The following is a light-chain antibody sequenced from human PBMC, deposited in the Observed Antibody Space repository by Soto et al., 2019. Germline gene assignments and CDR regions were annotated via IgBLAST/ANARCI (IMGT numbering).Light chain of an antibody. Sequence: QSVLTQPPSASGTPGQRVTISCSGSSSNIGSNYVYWYQQLPGTAPKLLISRNNQRPSGVPDRFSGSKSGTSASLAISGLRSEDEADYYCAAWDDSLSGVVFGGGTKLTGL. CDR2: RNN. J-gene: IGLJ2*01. V-gene: IGLV1-47*01. CDR1: SSNIGSNY. CDR3: AAWDDSLSGVV.